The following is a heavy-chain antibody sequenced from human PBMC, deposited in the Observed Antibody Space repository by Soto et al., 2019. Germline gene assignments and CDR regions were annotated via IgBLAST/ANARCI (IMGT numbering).Heavy chain of an antibody. CDR2: ISGSGSTT. V-gene: IGHV3-11*01. J-gene: IGHJ4*02. CDR1: GFTFSDYY. Sequence: PGGSLRLSCTASGFTFSDYYMSWIRQAPGKGLEWLAYISGSGSTTYYTDSVKGRFAISRDNARTSLYLQINSLRVEDSAAYYCARSSLTYFEFWGQGTLVTVSS. CDR3: ARSSLTYFEF.